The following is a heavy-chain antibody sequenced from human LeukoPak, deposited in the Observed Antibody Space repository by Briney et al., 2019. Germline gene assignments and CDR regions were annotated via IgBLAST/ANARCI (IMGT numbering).Heavy chain of an antibody. J-gene: IGHJ3*01. CDR3: AHGGGSYGDV. D-gene: IGHD1-26*01. CDR2: NDPNGGRT. Sequence: ASVKVSCKVSGYTFTGYYMHWVRQAPGQGLEWMGRNDPNGGRTHNAQKLQGSVTMARDKSISTSYMELTELRSDDTAVYYCAHGGGSYGDVWGQGTMVTVSS. V-gene: IGHV1-2*06. CDR1: GYTFTGYY.